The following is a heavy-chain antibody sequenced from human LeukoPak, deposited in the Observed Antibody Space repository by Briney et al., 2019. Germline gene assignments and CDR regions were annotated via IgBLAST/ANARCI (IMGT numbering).Heavy chain of an antibody. V-gene: IGHV4-59*01. D-gene: IGHD3-3*01. J-gene: IGHJ6*02. CDR1: GDSISSYY. CDR3: ATQYYDFWSGYYLYYSGMDV. Sequence: SETLSLTCTVSGDSISSYYWSWLRQPPGKGLEWIGYIYYSGSTIYNPPLKSRVTMSLDTSKNQFSLKLRSVTAADTAVYYCATQYYDFWSGYYLYYSGMDVWGQGTTVTVSS. CDR2: IYYSGST.